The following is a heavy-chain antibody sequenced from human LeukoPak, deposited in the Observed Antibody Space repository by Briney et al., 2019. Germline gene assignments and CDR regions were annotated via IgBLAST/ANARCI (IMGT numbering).Heavy chain of an antibody. CDR1: GFSVGNNY. J-gene: IGHJ6*02. D-gene: IGHD3-10*01. CDR2: TFTGGTT. Sequence: GGSLRLSCEVSGFSVGNNYMNWVRQAPGKGLEWVSATFTGGTTYYADSVKGRFTISRDNAKNSLYLQMNSLRAEDTAVYYCARDYYYYGSGSYSGMDVWGQGTTVTVSS. V-gene: IGHV3-69-1*01. CDR3: ARDYYYYGSGSYSGMDV.